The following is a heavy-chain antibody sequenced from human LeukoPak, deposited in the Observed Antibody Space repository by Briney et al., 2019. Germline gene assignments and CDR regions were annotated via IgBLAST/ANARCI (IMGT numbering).Heavy chain of an antibody. CDR3: TRDDFVLVPAAADAFDT. D-gene: IGHD2-2*01. Sequence: GGSLKLSCVASGFTFSDSSIHWVRQASGKGLEWVGRVRSKANSYATGYAASVKGRFTVSRDDSQNTAYLQMNSLKTEDTALYYCTRDDFVLVPAAADAFDTWGQGTVVTVSS. J-gene: IGHJ3*02. CDR1: GFTFSDSS. CDR2: VRSKANSYAT. V-gene: IGHV3-73*01.